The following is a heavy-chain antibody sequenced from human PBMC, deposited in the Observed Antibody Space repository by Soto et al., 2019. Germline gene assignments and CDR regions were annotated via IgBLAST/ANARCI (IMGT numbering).Heavy chain of an antibody. V-gene: IGHV3-48*01. Sequence: EVQLVESGGGLVQPGGSLRLSCTASGFKFSDYSMNWVRQAPGKGLEWASYICTSTSTVYYADSVEGRFSISRDNAKNSLYLQMNSLRAEDTAVYYCARDSAYSFDYWGQGILVTVSP. D-gene: IGHD2-15*01. J-gene: IGHJ4*02. CDR1: GFKFSDYS. CDR2: ICTSTSTV. CDR3: ARDSAYSFDY.